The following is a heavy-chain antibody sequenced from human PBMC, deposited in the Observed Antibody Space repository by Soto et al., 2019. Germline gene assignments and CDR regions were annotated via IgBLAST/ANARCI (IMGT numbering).Heavy chain of an antibody. J-gene: IGHJ6*02. D-gene: IGHD4-4*01. Sequence: EVQLVESGGGLVQPGRSLRLSCAASGFTFDDYAMHWVRQAPGKGLEWVSGISWNSGSIGYADSVKGRFTISRDNAKNSLYLQMNSLRAEDTALYYCAKDDSSNYYYGMDVWGQGTTVTVSS. CDR2: ISWNSGSI. V-gene: IGHV3-9*01. CDR3: AKDDSSNYYYGMDV. CDR1: GFTFDDYA.